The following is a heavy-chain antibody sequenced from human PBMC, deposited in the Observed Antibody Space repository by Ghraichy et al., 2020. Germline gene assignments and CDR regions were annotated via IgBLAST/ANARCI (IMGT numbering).Heavy chain of an antibody. Sequence: GGSLRLSCAASGFTFSSYAMSWVRQAPGKGLEWVSAISGSGGSTYYADSVKGRFTISRDNSKNTLYLQMNSLRAEDTAVYYCAEYDSGYYYYGMDVWGQGTTVTVSS. CDR1: GFTFSSYA. D-gene: IGHD3-9*01. CDR2: ISGSGGST. CDR3: AEYDSGYYYYGMDV. V-gene: IGHV3-23*01. J-gene: IGHJ6*02.